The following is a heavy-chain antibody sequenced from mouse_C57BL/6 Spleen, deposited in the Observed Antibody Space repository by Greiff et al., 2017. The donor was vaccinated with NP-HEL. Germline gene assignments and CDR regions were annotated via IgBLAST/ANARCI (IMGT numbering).Heavy chain of an antibody. CDR3: TRHLLRYSTPMGY. Sequence: EVMLVESGGGLVQPGGSMKLSCAASGFTFSDAWMDWVRQSPEKGLEWVAEIRNKANFPATYYDESVKGRFTISRDDSNSSVYLQMNSIRTDDTGIYDCTRHLLRYSTPMGYWGQGTSVTVSS. CDR1: GFTFSDAW. V-gene: IGHV6-6*01. D-gene: IGHD1-1*01. CDR2: IRNKANFPAT. J-gene: IGHJ4*01.